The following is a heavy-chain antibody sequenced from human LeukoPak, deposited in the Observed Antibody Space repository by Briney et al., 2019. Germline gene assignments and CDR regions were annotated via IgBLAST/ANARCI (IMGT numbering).Heavy chain of an antibody. CDR2: ISAYNGNT. Sequence: ASVKVSCKASGYTFTSYGISWVRQAPGQGLEWMGWISAYNGNTNYAQKLQGRVTMTTDTPTSTAYMELRSLRSDDTAVYYCARRIAAAGIWNYMDVWGKGTTVTVSS. CDR1: GYTFTSYG. D-gene: IGHD6-13*01. V-gene: IGHV1-18*01. J-gene: IGHJ6*03. CDR3: ARRIAAAGIWNYMDV.